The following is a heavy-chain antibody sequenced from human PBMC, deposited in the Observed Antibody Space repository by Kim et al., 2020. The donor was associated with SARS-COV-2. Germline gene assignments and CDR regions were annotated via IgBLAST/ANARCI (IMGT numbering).Heavy chain of an antibody. V-gene: IGHV5-51*01. D-gene: IGHD5-12*01. CDR3: ARDSVGLMATWATPGFGYGMDV. J-gene: IGHJ6*02. CDR1: GYSFTSYW. CDR2: IYPGDSDT. Sequence: GESLKISCKGSGYSFTSYWIGWVRQMPGKGLEWMGIIYPGDSDTRYSPSFQGQVTISADKSISTAYLQWSSLKASDTAMYYCARDSVGLMATWATPGFGYGMDVWGQGTTVTVSS.